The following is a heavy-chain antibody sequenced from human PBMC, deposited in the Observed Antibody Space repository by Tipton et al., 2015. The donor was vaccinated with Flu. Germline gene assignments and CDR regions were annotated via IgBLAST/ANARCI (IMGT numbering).Heavy chain of an antibody. J-gene: IGHJ5*02. CDR2: VYYTTQT. CDR1: GDSISLYS. D-gene: IGHD4-11*01. Sequence: TLSLTCSVSGDSISLYSWSWIRQPPGKGLEWIGYVYYTTQTKYSPSLSGRVTLSMDTSKNQVSLKLTSVTAADTAVYYCARHEAMTIAPWGQGTLVTVSS. CDR3: ARHEAMTIAP. V-gene: IGHV4-59*08.